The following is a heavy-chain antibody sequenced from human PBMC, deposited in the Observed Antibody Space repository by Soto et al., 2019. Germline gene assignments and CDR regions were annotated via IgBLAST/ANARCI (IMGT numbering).Heavy chain of an antibody. CDR3: ASSGYYDSSGYSNWFDP. D-gene: IGHD3-22*01. CDR2: ISSSSSYI. Sequence: GGSLRLSCAASGFTFSSYSMNWVRQAPGKGLEWVSSISSSSSYIYYADSVKGRFTISRDNAKNSLYLQMNSLRAEDTAVYYCASSGYYDSSGYSNWFDPWGQGTLVTVSS. CDR1: GFTFSSYS. J-gene: IGHJ5*02. V-gene: IGHV3-21*01.